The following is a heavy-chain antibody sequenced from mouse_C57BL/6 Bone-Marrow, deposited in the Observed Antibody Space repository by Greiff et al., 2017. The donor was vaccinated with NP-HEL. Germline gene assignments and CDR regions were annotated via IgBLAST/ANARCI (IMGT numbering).Heavy chain of an antibody. V-gene: IGHV14-4*01. CDR1: GFNIKDDY. CDR2: IDPENGDT. D-gene: IGHD1-1*01. CDR3: TTPRGSSYFDV. J-gene: IGHJ1*03. Sequence: DVKLQESGAELVRPGASVKLSCTASGFNIKDDYMHWVKQRPEQGLEWIGWIDPENGDTEYASKFQGKATITADTSSNTAYLQLSSLTSEDTAVYYCTTPRGSSYFDVWGTGTTVTVSS.